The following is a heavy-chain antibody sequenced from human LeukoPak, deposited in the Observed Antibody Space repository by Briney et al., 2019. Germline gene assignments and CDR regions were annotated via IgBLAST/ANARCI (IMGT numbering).Heavy chain of an antibody. CDR3: AKLGSSIAARPPLDY. CDR2: ISYDGSNK. CDR1: GFTFSSYG. J-gene: IGHJ4*02. V-gene: IGHV3-30*18. D-gene: IGHD6-6*01. Sequence: GGSLRLSCAASGFTFSSYGMHWVRQAPGKGLEWVAVISYDGSNKYYADSVKGRFTISRDNSKNTLYLQMNSLRAEDTAVYYCAKLGSSIAARPPLDYWGQGTLVTVSS.